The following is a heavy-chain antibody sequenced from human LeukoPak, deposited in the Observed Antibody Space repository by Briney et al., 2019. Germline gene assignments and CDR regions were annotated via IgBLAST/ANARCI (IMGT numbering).Heavy chain of an antibody. CDR2: VDPSDSYI. CDR1: GYNFTSYW. V-gene: IGHV5-10-1*01. J-gene: IGHJ4*02. Sequence: GESLKISCKGFGYNFTSYWISWVRQMPGKGLEWMGRVDPSDSYINYSPSFQGHVTISADKSITTAYLQWSSLRASDTAMYYCARLRDGPIDDWGQGTLVTVSS. CDR3: ARLRDGPIDD.